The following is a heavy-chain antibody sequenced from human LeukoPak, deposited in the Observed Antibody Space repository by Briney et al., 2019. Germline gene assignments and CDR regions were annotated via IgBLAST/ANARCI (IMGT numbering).Heavy chain of an antibody. J-gene: IGHJ4*01. CDR3: AKESVPWFGELPPYYFDY. CDR1: GFTFSSYA. V-gene: IGHV3-23*01. CDR2: ISGSGGST. Sequence: GGSLRLSCAASGFTFSSYAMSWVRQAPGKGLEWVSAISGSGGSTYYADSVKGRFTISRDNSKNTLYLQMNSLRAEDTAVYYCAKESVPWFGELPPYYFDYWGQGTLVTVSS. D-gene: IGHD3-10*01.